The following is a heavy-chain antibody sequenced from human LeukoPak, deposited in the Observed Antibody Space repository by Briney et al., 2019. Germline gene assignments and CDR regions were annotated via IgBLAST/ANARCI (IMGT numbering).Heavy chain of an antibody. D-gene: IGHD2-2*01. V-gene: IGHV3-21*01. CDR1: GFTFRSYS. CDR2: ISSSSNYI. J-gene: IGHJ6*03. Sequence: GGSLRLSCAASGFTFRSYSMTWVRQAPGKGLEWVSSISSSSNYIYYAASVEGRFTISRDNAKNSLYLQMNSLRAEDTAVYYCARDHRLGYCSSTSCSRYYYYYMDVWGKGTTVTVSS. CDR3: ARDHRLGYCSSTSCSRYYYYYMDV.